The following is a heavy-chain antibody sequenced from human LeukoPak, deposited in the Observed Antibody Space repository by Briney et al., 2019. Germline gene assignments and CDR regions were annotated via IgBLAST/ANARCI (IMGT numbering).Heavy chain of an antibody. V-gene: IGHV1-69*06. CDR2: IIPIFGTA. CDR1: GGTFSSYA. CDR3: AINYYDSSGYYYTDY. J-gene: IGHJ4*02. Sequence: SVKVSCKASGGTFSSYAISWVRQAPGQGLEWMGGIIPIFGTANYAQKFQGRVTITADKSTSTAYMELSSLRSEDTAVYYCAINYYDSSGYYYTDYWGQGTLVTVSS. D-gene: IGHD3-22*01.